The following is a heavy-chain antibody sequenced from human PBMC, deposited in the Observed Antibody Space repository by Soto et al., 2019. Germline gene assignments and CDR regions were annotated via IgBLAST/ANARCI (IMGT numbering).Heavy chain of an antibody. CDR3: AREGWPLLQAGMDV. Sequence: LRLSCAASGFTFRSYSMNWVRQAPGKGLEWVSYISSSNRTINYADSVKGRFIISRDNAKNSLYLQMHSLRDEDTAVYYCAREGWPLLQAGMDVWGQGTTVTVSS. CDR2: ISSSNRTI. J-gene: IGHJ6*02. V-gene: IGHV3-48*02. D-gene: IGHD2-15*01. CDR1: GFTFRSYS.